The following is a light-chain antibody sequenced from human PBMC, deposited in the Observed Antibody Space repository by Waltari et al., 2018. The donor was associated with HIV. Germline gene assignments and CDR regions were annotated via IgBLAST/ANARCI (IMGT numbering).Light chain of an antibody. V-gene: IGLV2-8*01. CDR1: SSNVGGDTY. J-gene: IGLJ1*01. Sequence: QSALTQTTSASGSPGQSVTISCTGTSSNVGGDTYVSWYQQHPGKTPNLIIYEVRKRPSGCPYRFSGTKSGNTASLTVSGLQAEDEADYYCSSYSANNNFDVFGTGTKVTVL. CDR2: EVR. CDR3: SSYSANNNFDV.